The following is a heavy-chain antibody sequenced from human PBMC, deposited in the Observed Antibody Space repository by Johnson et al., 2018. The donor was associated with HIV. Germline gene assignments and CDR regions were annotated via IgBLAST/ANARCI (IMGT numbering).Heavy chain of an antibody. D-gene: IGHD2-15*01. V-gene: IGHV3-23*04. J-gene: IGHJ3*02. CDR1: GFTFSSYA. CDR3: AKVGGGGFDI. CDR2: ISNSGGDT. Sequence: VQLVEFGGGVVQPGRSLRLSCAASGFTFSSYAMSWVRQAPGKGLEWVSTISNSGGDTYYADSVKGRFTISRDNSKNTLYLQMNGLRADDTAVYYCAKVGGGGFDIWGQGTMVTVCS.